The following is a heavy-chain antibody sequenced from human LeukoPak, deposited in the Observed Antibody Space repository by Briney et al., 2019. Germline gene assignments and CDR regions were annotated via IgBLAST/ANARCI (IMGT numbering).Heavy chain of an antibody. D-gene: IGHD2-2*01. J-gene: IGHJ6*02. CDR2: ISYDGSDK. CDR1: GFTFSSYG. CDR3: AKGLDIVVPYYAMDV. Sequence: GGSLRLSCAASGFTFSSYGMHWVRQAPGKGLEWVAVISYDGSDKYYADSVKGRFTISRDNSKNTLYLQMNSLRAEDTAVYYCAKGLDIVVPYYAMDVWGQGTTVTVSS. V-gene: IGHV3-30*18.